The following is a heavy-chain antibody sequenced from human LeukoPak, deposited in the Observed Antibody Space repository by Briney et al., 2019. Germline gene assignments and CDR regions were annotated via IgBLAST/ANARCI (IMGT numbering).Heavy chain of an antibody. V-gene: IGHV4-4*02. CDR1: GGSISSSNW. J-gene: IGHJ5*02. CDR3: ARVGAAARPQLRWFDP. Sequence: SGTLSLTCAVSGGSISSSNWWSWVRQPPGKGLEWIGEIYHSGSTNYNPSLKSRVTISVDKSKNQFSLKLSSVTAADTAVYYCARVGAAARPQLRWFDPWGQGTLVTVSS. CDR2: IYHSGST. D-gene: IGHD6-6*01.